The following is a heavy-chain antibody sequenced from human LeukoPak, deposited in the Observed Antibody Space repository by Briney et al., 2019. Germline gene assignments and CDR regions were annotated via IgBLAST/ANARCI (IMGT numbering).Heavy chain of an antibody. V-gene: IGHV4-39*01. J-gene: IGHJ4*02. CDR1: GGSIRSSSYY. Sequence: PSETLSLTCSVTGGSIRSSSYYWAWIRQPPGKGLEWIGSVDHTGSSYYNPSLRSRVTISAVTSKNQVSLVVSSVTAADTSVYYCARLGSRTSLARSDYWGQGTLVTVSS. D-gene: IGHD2-2*01. CDR2: VDHTGSS. CDR3: ARLGSRTSLARSDY.